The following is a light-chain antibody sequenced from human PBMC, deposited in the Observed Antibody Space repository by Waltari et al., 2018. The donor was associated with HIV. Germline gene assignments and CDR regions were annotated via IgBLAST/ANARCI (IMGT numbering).Light chain of an antibody. CDR1: QSLLYSPNNQNY. Sequence: DMVMSQSPDSLVVSLGARATINCNSSQSLLYSPNNQNYVACYQQKPGQPPKLLIYWASTRESGVPDRFGGSGSGTYFILTISSLPAEDVAVYYCQQYCNNPTFGGGTKVAIK. V-gene: IGKV4-1*01. CDR3: QQYCNNPT. J-gene: IGKJ4*01. CDR2: WAS.